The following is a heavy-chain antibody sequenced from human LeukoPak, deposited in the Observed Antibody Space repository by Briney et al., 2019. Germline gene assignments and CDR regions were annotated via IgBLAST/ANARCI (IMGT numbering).Heavy chain of an antibody. CDR3: ARGHY. V-gene: IGHV3-48*03. CDR2: ISSSGSTI. J-gene: IGHJ4*02. CDR1: GFTFSIYE. Sequence: QPGGSRRLSGAASGFTFSIYEMNWVRQAPGKGLEWVSYISSSGSTIYYADCVTARFTISRDNAKNTLYLTTNSLRAKDTAVYYCARGHYWGQGTLVTVSS.